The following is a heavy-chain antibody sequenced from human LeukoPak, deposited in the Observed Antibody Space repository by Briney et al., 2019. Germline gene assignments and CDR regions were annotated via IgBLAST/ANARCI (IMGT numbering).Heavy chain of an antibody. D-gene: IGHD2-21*01. V-gene: IGHV3-49*03. Sequence: GGPVTLLCTSSGFIFGVYAMMGFRHAPGRALEWLALIRSKEYGRTTEYSASVKRRYTISRDDSKSSAYLQMNSLKPEDTAVYYCTNYSGRIVSWGQRTPVTVSS. CDR1: GFIFGVYA. J-gene: IGHJ4*02. CDR3: TNYSGRIVS. CDR2: IRSKEYGRTT.